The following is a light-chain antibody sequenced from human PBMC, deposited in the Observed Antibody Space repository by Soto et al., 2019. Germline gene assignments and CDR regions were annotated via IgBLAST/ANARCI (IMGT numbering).Light chain of an antibody. V-gene: IGKV1-5*01. CDR2: GAS. Sequence: DIQMTQSPSTLSFSLGDRITITFLASEDIDTSLAWFQQRPGKAPKVLIAGASGLMNGVPSTFSGSGSGTEFALTISSVQPDDFATYFCQHYDTFSWTFGLGTKVDI. J-gene: IGKJ1*01. CDR3: QHYDTFSWT. CDR1: EDIDTS.